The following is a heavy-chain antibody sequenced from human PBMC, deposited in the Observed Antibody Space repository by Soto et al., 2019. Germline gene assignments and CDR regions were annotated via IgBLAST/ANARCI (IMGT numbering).Heavy chain of an antibody. D-gene: IGHD3-22*01. J-gene: IGHJ3*02. CDR1: GFTFDDYA. CDR2: ISWISGSI. V-gene: IGHV3-9*01. Sequence: GGSVRLSCAASGFTFDDYAMHWVGQAPGKGLEVVSGISWISGSIGYAASVKGRFTISRDNAKNYLYLQMNSLRAEDTALYYCAKGPHYYDSSGYYYLGAFDIWGQGTMVTVSS. CDR3: AKGPHYYDSSGYYYLGAFDI.